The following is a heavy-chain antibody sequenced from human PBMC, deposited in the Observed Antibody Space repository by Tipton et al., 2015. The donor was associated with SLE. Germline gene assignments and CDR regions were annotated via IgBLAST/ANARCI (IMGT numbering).Heavy chain of an antibody. V-gene: IGHV5-51*03. D-gene: IGHD6-13*01. Sequence: VQLVQSGAEVKEPGESLKISCQGSGYSFSNYWIGWVRQMPGKGLEWMGSIYPGDSDTRYSPSFQCQVTISADKAISTAYLQWSSLKASDTAMYYCAREGYSREVDYWGQGTLVTVSS. J-gene: IGHJ4*02. CDR1: GYSFSNYW. CDR2: IYPGDSDT. CDR3: AREGYSREVDY.